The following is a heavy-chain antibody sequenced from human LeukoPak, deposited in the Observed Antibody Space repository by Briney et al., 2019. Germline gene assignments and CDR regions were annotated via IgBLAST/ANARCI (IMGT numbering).Heavy chain of an antibody. Sequence: GRSLRLSCAASGFTFSSYGMHWVRQAPGKGLEWVAVISYDGSNKYYADSVKGRFTISRDNAKNSLYLQLNSLRAEDTAVYYCARGGSYYQHLGQGTLVTVSS. V-gene: IGHV3-30*03. J-gene: IGHJ1*01. CDR2: ISYDGSNK. D-gene: IGHD1-26*01. CDR3: ARGGSYYQH. CDR1: GFTFSSYG.